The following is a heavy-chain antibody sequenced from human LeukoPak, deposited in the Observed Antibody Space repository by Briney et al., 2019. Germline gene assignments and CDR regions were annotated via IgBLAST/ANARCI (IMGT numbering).Heavy chain of an antibody. CDR2: IKQDGSEK. CDR1: GFTFRNYA. Sequence: GGSLRLSCTVSGFTFRNYAVNWVRQAPGKGLEWVANIKQDGSEKYYVDSVKGRFTISRDNAKNSLYLQMNSLRAEDTAVYYCARGRVPQYYDFWSGYMFDSWGQGTLVTVSS. CDR3: ARGRVPQYYDFWSGYMFDS. J-gene: IGHJ4*02. V-gene: IGHV3-7*01. D-gene: IGHD3-3*01.